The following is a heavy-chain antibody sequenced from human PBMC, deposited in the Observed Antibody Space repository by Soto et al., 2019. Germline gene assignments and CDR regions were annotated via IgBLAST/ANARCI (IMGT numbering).Heavy chain of an antibody. Sequence: ASVKVSCKASGYTFTSYDINWVRQATGQGLEWMGWMNPNSGNTGYAQKFQGRVTMTRNTSISTAYMELSSLRSEDTAVYYCARRPAKQWLVYYYYYGMDVWGQGTTVTVS. CDR1: GYTFTSYD. CDR2: MNPNSGNT. J-gene: IGHJ6*02. CDR3: ARRPAKQWLVYYYYYGMDV. D-gene: IGHD6-19*01. V-gene: IGHV1-8*01.